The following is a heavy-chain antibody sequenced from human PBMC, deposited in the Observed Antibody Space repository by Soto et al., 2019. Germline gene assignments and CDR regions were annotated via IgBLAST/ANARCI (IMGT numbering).Heavy chain of an antibody. J-gene: IGHJ4*02. V-gene: IGHV3-49*03. CDR1: GFTFGDYA. D-gene: IGHD2-21*02. CDR2: IRSKAYGGTT. CDR3: TRDGVVVLTAITY. Sequence: GGSLRLCCTASGFTFGDYAMSWFRQAPGKGLEWVGFIRSKAYGGTTEYAASVKGRFTISRDDSKSIAYLQMNSLKTEDTAVYYCTRDGVVVLTAITYWGQGTLVTVSS.